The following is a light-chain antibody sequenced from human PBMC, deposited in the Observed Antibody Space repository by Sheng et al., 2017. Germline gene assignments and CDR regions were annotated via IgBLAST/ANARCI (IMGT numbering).Light chain of an antibody. CDR3: MQTIQLRT. CDR2: EAS. Sequence: DIVLTQTPLSLSVTPGQPASISCKSSQSLLHSDAKTYLYWYLQKPGQSPQLLIYEASNRFSGVPDRFSGSGSGTDFTLKISRVEAEDVGVYYCMQTIQLRTFGQGPRWK. V-gene: IGKV2D-29*02. CDR1: QSLLHSDAKTY. J-gene: IGKJ1*01.